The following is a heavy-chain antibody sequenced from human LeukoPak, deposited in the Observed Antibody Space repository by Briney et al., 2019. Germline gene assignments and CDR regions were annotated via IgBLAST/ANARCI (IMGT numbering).Heavy chain of an antibody. CDR1: GFTFSSYE. CDR2: ISGSGGST. Sequence: GGSLRLSCAASGFTFSSYEMNWVRQAPGKGLEWVSAISGSGGSTYYADSVKGRFTISRDNSKNTLYLQMNSLRAEDTAVYYCARDQGYYGSGSSGWFDPWGQGTLVTVSS. V-gene: IGHV3-23*01. D-gene: IGHD3-10*01. CDR3: ARDQGYYGSGSSGWFDP. J-gene: IGHJ5*02.